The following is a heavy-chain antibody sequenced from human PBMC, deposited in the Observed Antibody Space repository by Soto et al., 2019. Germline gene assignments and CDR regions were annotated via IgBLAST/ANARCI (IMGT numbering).Heavy chain of an antibody. J-gene: IGHJ4*02. CDR3: AKGRRRDYGEPDCDD. V-gene: IGHV3-30*18. Sequence: QVQLVESGGGVVQPGRSLRLSCAASGFTFSSYGMHWVRQAPGKGLEWVAVISYDGSNKYYADSVKGRFTISRDNSKNTLYLQMNSLRAEDTAVYYCAKGRRRDYGEPDCDDWGQGTLVTVSS. D-gene: IGHD4-17*01. CDR1: GFTFSSYG. CDR2: ISYDGSNK.